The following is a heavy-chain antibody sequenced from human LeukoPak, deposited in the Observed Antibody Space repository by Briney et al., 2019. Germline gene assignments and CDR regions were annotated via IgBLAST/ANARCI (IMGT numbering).Heavy chain of an antibody. CDR3: VRAADYDSSGYSDDAFDI. CDR2: INPSDTST. V-gene: IGHV1-46*01. D-gene: IGHD3-22*01. J-gene: IGHJ3*02. Sequence: ASVKVSCKASGYTFTNYYMHWVRQAPGQGLEWVGIINPSDTSTTYAQKFQGRVTMTRDTSTSTVYMELSSLRSEDTAVYYCVRAADYDSSGYSDDAFDIWGQGTMVTVSS. CDR1: GYTFTNYY.